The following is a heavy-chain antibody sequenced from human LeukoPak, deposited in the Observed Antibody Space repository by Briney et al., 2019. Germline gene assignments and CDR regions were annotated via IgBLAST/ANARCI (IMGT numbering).Heavy chain of an antibody. CDR1: GESFSGYY. V-gene: IGHV4-34*01. Sequence: SETLSLTCAVYGESFSGYYWSWIRQPPGKGLEWIGEINHSGSTNYNPSLKSRVTISVDTSKNQFSLKLNSVTAADTAVYYCARESYSRGWSDYWGQGTLVTVSS. J-gene: IGHJ4*02. CDR3: ARESYSRGWSDY. D-gene: IGHD6-19*01. CDR2: INHSGST.